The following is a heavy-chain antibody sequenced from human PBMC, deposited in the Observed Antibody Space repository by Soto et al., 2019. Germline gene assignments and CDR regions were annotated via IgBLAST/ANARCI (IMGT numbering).Heavy chain of an antibody. CDR1: GFTFSSYA. D-gene: IGHD3-3*01. CDR3: AKVDYDFWSGYYTHGYGY. CDR2: ISGSGGST. J-gene: IGHJ4*02. Sequence: RLSCAASGFTFSSYAMSWVRQAPGKGLEWVSAISGSGGSTYYADSVKGRFTISRDNSKNTLYLQMNSLRAEDTAVYYCAKVDYDFWSGYYTHGYGYWGQGTLVTVSS. V-gene: IGHV3-23*01.